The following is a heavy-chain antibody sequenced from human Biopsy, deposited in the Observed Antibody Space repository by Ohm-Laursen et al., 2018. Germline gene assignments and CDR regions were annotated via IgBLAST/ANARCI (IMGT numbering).Heavy chain of an antibody. V-gene: IGHV4-31*01. CDR2: IFNSANT. CDR3: ARGDYFDSNGYFWFDP. J-gene: IGHJ5*02. D-gene: IGHD3-22*01. CDR1: GGSISSGGSY. Sequence: PSDTLSLTCTVSGGSISSGGSYWSWIRQRPGKGLEWIGYIFNSANTYYNPSLKNLITISGDTSKNQFSLKLNSVTAADTVVYYCARGDYFDSNGYFWFDPWGQGTLVTVSS.